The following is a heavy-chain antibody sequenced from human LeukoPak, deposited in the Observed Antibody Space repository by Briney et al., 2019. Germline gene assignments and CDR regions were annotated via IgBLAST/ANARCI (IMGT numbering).Heavy chain of an antibody. CDR1: GFTFGSYA. Sequence: GGSLRLSCAASGFTFGSYAMSWVRQAPGKGLEWVSAISGSGGSTYYADSVKGRFTISRDNSKNTLYLQMNSLRAEDTAVYYCAKFLQNTAMVIRFDYWGQGTLVTVSS. D-gene: IGHD5-18*01. CDR3: AKFLQNTAMVIRFDY. CDR2: ISGSGGST. J-gene: IGHJ4*02. V-gene: IGHV3-23*01.